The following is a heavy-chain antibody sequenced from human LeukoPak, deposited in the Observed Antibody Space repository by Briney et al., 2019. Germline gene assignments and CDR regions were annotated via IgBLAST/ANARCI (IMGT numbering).Heavy chain of an antibody. CDR3: ARGGEYCTNGVCYNWFDP. J-gene: IGHJ5*02. CDR2: IYYSGST. D-gene: IGHD2-8*01. Sequence: SETLSLTCTVSGGSIRSYYWSWIRQPPGKGLEWIGYIYYSGSTNYNPSLKSRVTILVDTSKNQFSLKLSSVTAADTAVYYCARGGEYCTNGVCYNWFDPWGQGTLVTVSS. CDR1: GGSIRSYY. V-gene: IGHV4-59*01.